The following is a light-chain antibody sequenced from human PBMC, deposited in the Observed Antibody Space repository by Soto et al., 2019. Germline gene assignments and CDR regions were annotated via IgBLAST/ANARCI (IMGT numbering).Light chain of an antibody. CDR1: SSDVGGYDY. Sequence: QSALTQPRSVSGSPGQSVTISCTGTSSDVGGYDYVSWYQQHPGKAPKLMIYDVSERPSGVPDRFSGSKSGNTASLTISGLQAEDEAHSYCCSYAGTYMVFGGGTKLTVL. CDR2: DVS. J-gene: IGLJ2*01. V-gene: IGLV2-11*01. CDR3: CSYAGTYMV.